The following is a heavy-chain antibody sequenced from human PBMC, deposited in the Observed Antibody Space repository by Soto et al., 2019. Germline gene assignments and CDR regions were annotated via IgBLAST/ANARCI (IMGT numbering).Heavy chain of an antibody. CDR3: ARPSIAARDYYGMDV. CDR2: IYPGDSDT. J-gene: IGHJ6*02. D-gene: IGHD6-6*01. CDR1: GYSFTSYW. V-gene: IGHV5-51*01. Sequence: PXXSLKISFKGSGYSFTSYWICWVRQMPGKGLEWMGIIYPGDSDTRYSPSFQGQVTISADKSISTAYLQWSSLKAPDTAMYYCARPSIAARDYYGMDVWGQGTTVTVSS.